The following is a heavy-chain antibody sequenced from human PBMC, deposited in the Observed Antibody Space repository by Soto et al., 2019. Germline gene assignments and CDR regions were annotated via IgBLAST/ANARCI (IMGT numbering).Heavy chain of an antibody. V-gene: IGHV1-69*13. J-gene: IGHJ4*02. CDR1: GGTFSSYA. D-gene: IGHD3-10*01. CDR3: AIPLLRFGELLPTGY. CDR2: IIPIFGTA. Sequence: SVKVSCKASGGTFSSYAISWVRQAPGQGLEWMGGIIPIFGTANYAQKFQGRVTITADESTSTAYMELSSLRSEDTAVYYCAIPLLRFGELLPTGYWGQGTLVTVSS.